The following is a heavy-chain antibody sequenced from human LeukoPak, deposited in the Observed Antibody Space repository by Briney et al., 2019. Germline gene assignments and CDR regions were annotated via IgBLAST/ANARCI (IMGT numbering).Heavy chain of an antibody. Sequence: PSETLSLTCSVSGYSISSAYYWGWIRQPPGKGLEWIGTMYHSGSTNYNPSLKSRVTISVDASKNQFSLKLSSVTAADTAVYFCARGFRGDNFDYWGQGTLVTVSS. CDR2: MYHSGST. D-gene: IGHD7-27*01. J-gene: IGHJ4*02. CDR1: GYSISSAYY. V-gene: IGHV4-38-2*02. CDR3: ARGFRGDNFDY.